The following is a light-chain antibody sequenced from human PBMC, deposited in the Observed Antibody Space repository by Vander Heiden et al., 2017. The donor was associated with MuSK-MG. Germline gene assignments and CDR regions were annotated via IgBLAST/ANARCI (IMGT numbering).Light chain of an antibody. J-gene: IGKJ3*01. CDR2: DAS. CDR1: QSVSDY. CDR3: QQQET. Sequence: EIVLTQSPATLSLSPGERATLSCRASQSVSDYLAGDQQRPGQAPRLLIYDASNRATGIQDRFSGSGSGTDFTRTISSIEPDDFEGHDGQQQETFGHGTKVDIK. V-gene: IGKV3-11*01.